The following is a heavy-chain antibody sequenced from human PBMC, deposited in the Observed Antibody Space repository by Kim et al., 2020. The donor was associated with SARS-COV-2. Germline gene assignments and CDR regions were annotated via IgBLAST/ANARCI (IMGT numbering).Heavy chain of an antibody. Sequence: GGSLRLSCTTSGLNFGDYAMSWFRQAPGKGLEWVAFIRSKRYGETTKYAASVKGRFTISRDDSKRIAYLQMNGLKTEDTAIYYCTSGPYYYDSAAYYHDYWGQGTVVTVSS. CDR2: IRSKRYGETT. V-gene: IGHV3-49*03. CDR3: TSGPYYYDSAAYYHDY. D-gene: IGHD3-22*01. CDR1: GLNFGDYA. J-gene: IGHJ4*02.